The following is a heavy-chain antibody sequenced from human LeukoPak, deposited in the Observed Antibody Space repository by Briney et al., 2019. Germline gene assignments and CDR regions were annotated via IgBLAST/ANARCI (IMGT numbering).Heavy chain of an antibody. CDR1: GGSFSGYY. Sequence: SETLSLTCAVYGGSFSGYYWSWIRQPPGKGLEWIGEINHSGSTNYNPSLKSRVTISVDTSKNQFSLKLSSVTAADTAVYYCATYDYGGNSDAFDIWGQGTMVTVSS. D-gene: IGHD4-23*01. J-gene: IGHJ3*02. CDR2: INHSGST. CDR3: ATYDYGGNSDAFDI. V-gene: IGHV4-34*01.